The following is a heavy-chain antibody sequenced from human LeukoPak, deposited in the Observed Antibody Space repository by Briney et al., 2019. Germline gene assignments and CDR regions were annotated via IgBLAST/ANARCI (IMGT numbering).Heavy chain of an antibody. CDR3: ARVQAVAGRYLSGSSTFDY. Sequence: GASVKVSCKASGYTFTSYYMHWVRQAPGQGLEWMGIINPSGGSTSYAQKFQGRVTMTRDTSTSTVYMELSSLRSEDTAVYYCARVQAVAGRYLSGSSTFDYWGQGTLVTVSS. CDR2: INPSGGST. D-gene: IGHD6-19*01. V-gene: IGHV1-46*01. CDR1: GYTFTSYY. J-gene: IGHJ4*02.